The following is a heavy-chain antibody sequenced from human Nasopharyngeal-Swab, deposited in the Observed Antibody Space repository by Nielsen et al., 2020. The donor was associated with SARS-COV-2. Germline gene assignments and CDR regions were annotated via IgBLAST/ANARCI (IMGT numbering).Heavy chain of an antibody. D-gene: IGHD3-16*01. CDR1: GDSINNHY. CDR3: ARDGGTWFDP. Sequence: SETLSLTCTVSGDSINNHYWSWIRQPAGKGLQWIGRLYTSGSTTFKPPPNYNPSLKSRVSMSLDTSKNQFSLRLTSVIAADTAVYYCARDGGTWFDPWGQGTLVTVSS. CDR2: LYTSGSTTFKPPP. V-gene: IGHV4-4*07. J-gene: IGHJ5*02.